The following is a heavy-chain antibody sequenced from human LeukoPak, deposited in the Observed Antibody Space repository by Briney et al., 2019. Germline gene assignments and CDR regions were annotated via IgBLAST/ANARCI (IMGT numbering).Heavy chain of an antibody. J-gene: IGHJ4*02. Sequence: ASVKVSCKASGYTFTSYGISWVRQAPGQGLEWMGWISAYNGNTNYAQKLQGRVTMTTDTSTSTAYMELSRLRSDDTAVYYCARAQVCSTTSCYSYFDYWGQGTLVTVSS. CDR2: ISAYNGNT. CDR1: GYTFTSYG. V-gene: IGHV1-18*01. D-gene: IGHD2-2*02. CDR3: ARAQVCSTTSCYSYFDY.